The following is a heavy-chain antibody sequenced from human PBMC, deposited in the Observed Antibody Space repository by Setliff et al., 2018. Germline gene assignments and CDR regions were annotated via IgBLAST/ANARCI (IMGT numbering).Heavy chain of an antibody. Sequence: ASVKVCCKASGYTFTAYYIHWVRQAPGQGLEWMGWIDPNAGNINYIQKFQGRVTMTRDTSISTAYMELRRLKSDDTAVYYCARGEHIVSGDFYHYIDVWGKGTTVTVSS. D-gene: IGHD2-15*01. CDR3: ARGEHIVSGDFYHYIDV. CDR2: IDPNAGNI. CDR1: GYTFTAYY. J-gene: IGHJ6*03. V-gene: IGHV1-2*02.